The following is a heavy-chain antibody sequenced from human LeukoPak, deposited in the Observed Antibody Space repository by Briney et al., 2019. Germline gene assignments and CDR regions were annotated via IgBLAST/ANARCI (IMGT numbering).Heavy chain of an antibody. D-gene: IGHD2-2*01. V-gene: IGHV1-2*02. CDR3: ASLLPATDFDY. Sequence: ASVKVSCKASGYTFTSYDINWVRQATGQGLEWMGWINPNSGGTNYAQKFQGRVTMTRDTSISTAYMELSRLRSDDTAVYYCASLLPATDFDYWGQGTLVTVSS. J-gene: IGHJ4*02. CDR1: GYTFTSYD. CDR2: INPNSGGT.